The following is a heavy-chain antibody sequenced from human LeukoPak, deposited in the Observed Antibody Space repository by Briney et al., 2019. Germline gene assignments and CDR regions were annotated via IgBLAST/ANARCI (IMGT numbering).Heavy chain of an antibody. D-gene: IGHD3-22*01. Sequence: SGPTLVNPTQTLTLTCTFSGFSLSTSGMCVSWIRQPPGKALEWLARIDWDDDKYYSTSLKTRLTISKDTSKNQVVLTITNMDPVDTATYYCARIAYYYDNSGYYHMDVWGKGTTVTVSS. CDR2: IDWDDDK. CDR1: GFSLSTSGMC. V-gene: IGHV2-70*11. J-gene: IGHJ6*03. CDR3: ARIAYYYDNSGYYHMDV.